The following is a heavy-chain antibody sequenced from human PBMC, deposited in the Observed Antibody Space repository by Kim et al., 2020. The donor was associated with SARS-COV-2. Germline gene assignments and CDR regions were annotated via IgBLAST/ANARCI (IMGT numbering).Heavy chain of an antibody. D-gene: IGHD3-10*01. CDR3: TRDVLWFGRGAAFDI. V-gene: IGHV3-49*04. CDR1: GFTFGDYA. Sequence: GGSLRLSCTASGFTFGDYAMSWVRQAPGKGLEWVGFIRSKAYGGTTEYAASVKGRFTISRDDSKSIAYLQMNSLKTEDTAVYYCTRDVLWFGRGAAFDIWGQGTMVTVSS. CDR2: IRSKAYGGTT. J-gene: IGHJ3*02.